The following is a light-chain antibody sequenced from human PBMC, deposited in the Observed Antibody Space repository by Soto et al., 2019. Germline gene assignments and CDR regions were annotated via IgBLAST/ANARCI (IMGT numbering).Light chain of an antibody. CDR1: QSITTY. V-gene: IGKV3-11*01. Sequence: EIVLTQSPATLSLSPGEGATLSCRARQSITTYLAWYQQKPGQAPRLLIYDVSNRAAGIPARFSGSGSGTDFTLTISSLEPEDFAVYYCQQNDDSPGTFGQGTKVEIK. CDR3: QQNDDSPGT. CDR2: DVS. J-gene: IGKJ1*01.